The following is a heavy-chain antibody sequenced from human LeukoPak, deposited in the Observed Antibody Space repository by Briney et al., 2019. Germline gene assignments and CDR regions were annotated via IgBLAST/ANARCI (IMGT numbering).Heavy chain of an antibody. CDR3: TCGWGLYFDY. D-gene: IGHD3-16*01. Sequence: ASVKVSCKASGYTFTNYDINWVRQATGQGLEWMGWINPKSGDTGSAQKFQSRVIMTRNTSISTAYMELSSLRSEDTAVYYCTCGWGLYFDYWGQGTLVTVSS. CDR1: GYTFTNYD. J-gene: IGHJ4*02. V-gene: IGHV1-8*01. CDR2: INPKSGDT.